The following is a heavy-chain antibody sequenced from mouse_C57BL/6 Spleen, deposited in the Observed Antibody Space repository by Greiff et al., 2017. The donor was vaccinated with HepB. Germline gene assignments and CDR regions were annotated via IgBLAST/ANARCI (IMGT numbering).Heavy chain of an antibody. Sequence: QVQLQQSGAELVKPGASVKMSCKASGYTFTSYWITWVKQRPGQGLEWIGDIYPGSGSTNYNEKFKSKATLTVDTSSSTAYMQLSSLTSEDSAVYYCASAGIITTVVFDYWGQGTTLTVSS. CDR3: ASAGIITTVVFDY. D-gene: IGHD1-1*01. CDR2: IYPGSGST. V-gene: IGHV1-55*01. J-gene: IGHJ2*01. CDR1: GYTFTSYW.